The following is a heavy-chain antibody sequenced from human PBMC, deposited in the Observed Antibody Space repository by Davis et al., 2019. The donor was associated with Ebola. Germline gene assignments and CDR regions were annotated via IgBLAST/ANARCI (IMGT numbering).Heavy chain of an antibody. J-gene: IGHJ4*02. V-gene: IGHV4-34*01. D-gene: IGHD3-22*01. CDR3: VRGLTYYYDSSGYY. CDR2: INHSGST. Sequence: SETLSLTCAVYGGSFSGYYWSWIRQPPGKGLEWIGEINHSGSTKYNPSLKSRVTISVDTSKNQFSLKLSSVTAADTAVYYCVRGLTYYYDSSGYYWGQGTLVTVSS. CDR1: GGSFSGYY.